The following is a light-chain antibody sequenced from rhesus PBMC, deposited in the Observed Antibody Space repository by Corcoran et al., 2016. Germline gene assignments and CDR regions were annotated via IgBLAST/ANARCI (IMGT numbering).Light chain of an antibody. CDR1: VNVNNY. J-gene: IGKJ4*01. CDR3: QHGYGTPLT. V-gene: IGKV1-74*01. CDR2: KAS. Sequence: IQMTQSPSSLSASVGDRVTITCRASVNVNNYLNWYQQKPGKAPTLLIYKASTLKSGVPSRFGGRGAGTDYTFTISSLQPEDVATYYCQHGYGTPLTFGGGTKVDI.